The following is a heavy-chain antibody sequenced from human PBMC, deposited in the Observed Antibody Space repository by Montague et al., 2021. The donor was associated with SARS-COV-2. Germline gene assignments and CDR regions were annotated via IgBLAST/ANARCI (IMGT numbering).Heavy chain of an antibody. CDR2: SGST. D-gene: IGHD6-13*01. Sequence: SGSTYYNPSLKSRVTISGDTSKNHFSLRLTSVTAADTAVYYCARGRLATGDFDYWGQGTRVTVSS. CDR3: ARGRLATGDFDY. J-gene: IGHJ4*02. V-gene: IGHV4-31*02.